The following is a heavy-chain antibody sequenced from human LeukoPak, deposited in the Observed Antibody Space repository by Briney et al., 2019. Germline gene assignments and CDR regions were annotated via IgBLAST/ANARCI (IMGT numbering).Heavy chain of an antibody. V-gene: IGHV3-21*01. D-gene: IGHD2/OR15-2a*01. CDR2: ISSSSSYI. Sequence: PGGSLRLSCAASGFTFSSYSMNWVRQAPGKGLEWVSSISSSSSYIYYADSVKGRFTISRDNAKNSLYLQMNSLRAEDTAVYYCARELPLIGGFDYWGQGTLVTVSS. CDR3: ARELPLIGGFDY. J-gene: IGHJ4*02. CDR1: GFTFSSYS.